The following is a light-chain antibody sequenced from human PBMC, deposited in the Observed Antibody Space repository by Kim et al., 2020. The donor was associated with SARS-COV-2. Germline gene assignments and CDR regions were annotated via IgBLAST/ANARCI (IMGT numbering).Light chain of an antibody. CDR3: SSYTSSSTYVV. V-gene: IGLV2-14*04. CDR2: DVS. Sequence: QSITISCTGTGSYVGGYNYVSWYRQHPGKAPKLMIYDVSKRPSGVSNRFSGSKSGNTASLTISGLQAEDEADYYCSSYTSSSTYVVFGGGTQLTVL. J-gene: IGLJ2*01. CDR1: GSYVGGYNY.